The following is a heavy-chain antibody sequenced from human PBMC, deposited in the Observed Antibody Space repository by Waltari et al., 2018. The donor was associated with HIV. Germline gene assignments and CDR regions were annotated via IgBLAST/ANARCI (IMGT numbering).Heavy chain of an antibody. J-gene: IGHJ4*02. CDR1: GGIFRIYA. Sequence: QVQLVQSGAEVKKPGSSVKVSCRASGGIFRIYAITWVRQAPGQGLEWLGGIIPTFGSATYAQKFQGRVTITADESTSTAYMELSSLRSEDTAVYYCAMGHYYDSNGYYSFDFWGQGTLVTVSS. D-gene: IGHD3-22*01. CDR3: AMGHYYDSNGYYSFDF. CDR2: IIPTFGSA. V-gene: IGHV1-69*12.